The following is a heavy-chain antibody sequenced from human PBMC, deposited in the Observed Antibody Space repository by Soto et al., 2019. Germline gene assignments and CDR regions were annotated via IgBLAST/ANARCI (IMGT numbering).Heavy chain of an antibody. CDR2: ISAYNGNT. CDR1: GYTFTSYG. J-gene: IGHJ6*02. D-gene: IGHD3-22*01. V-gene: IGHV1-18*01. Sequence: QVQLVQSGAEVKKPGASVKVSCKASGYTFTSYGISWVRQAPGQGLEWMGWISAYNGNTNYAQKLQGRVTMTTDTPTSTDDMELRSLSSDDTAVYYCARDTTIVVVILYSYGMDVWGQGTTVTVSS. CDR3: ARDTTIVVVILYSYGMDV.